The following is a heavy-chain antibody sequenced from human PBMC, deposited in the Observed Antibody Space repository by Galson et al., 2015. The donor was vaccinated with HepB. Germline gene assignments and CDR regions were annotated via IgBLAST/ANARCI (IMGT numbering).Heavy chain of an antibody. CDR3: ARGLGAAAGIPGSWFDP. CDR1: GYTFTSYY. Sequence: SVKVSCKASGYTFTSYYMHWVRQAPGQGLEWMGIINPSGGSTSYAQKFQGRVTMTRDTSTSTVYMELSSLRSEDTAVYYCARGLGAAAGIPGSWFDPWGQGTLVTVSS. D-gene: IGHD6-13*01. V-gene: IGHV1-46*03. CDR2: INPSGGST. J-gene: IGHJ5*02.